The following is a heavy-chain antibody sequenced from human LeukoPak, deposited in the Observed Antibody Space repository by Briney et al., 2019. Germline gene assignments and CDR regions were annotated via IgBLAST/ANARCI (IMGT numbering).Heavy chain of an antibody. D-gene: IGHD6-19*01. Sequence: GGSLRLSCAASGFTFSSYGMHWVRQAPGKGLVWVSRLNSDGSSTTYADSVKGRFTISRDNAKNTLYLQMNSLRAEDTAVYYCARGQAQQWLVSPWNYYYMDVWGKGTTVTISS. CDR3: ARGQAQQWLVSPWNYYYMDV. CDR1: GFTFSSYG. J-gene: IGHJ6*03. V-gene: IGHV3-74*01. CDR2: LNSDGSST.